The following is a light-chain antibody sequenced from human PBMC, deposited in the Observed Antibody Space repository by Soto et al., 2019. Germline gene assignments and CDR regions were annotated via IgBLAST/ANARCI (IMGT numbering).Light chain of an antibody. CDR1: QSISSW. Sequence: DIQMTQSPSTLSARVGDRVSITCRASQSISSWLAWYQQKPGKAPKLLIYKASSLESGVPSRFSGSGSGTEFTLTISSLQPDDFATYYCQQYNSYSFWMFGQVTNVAIK. J-gene: IGKJ1*01. V-gene: IGKV1-5*03. CDR3: QQYNSYSFWM. CDR2: KAS.